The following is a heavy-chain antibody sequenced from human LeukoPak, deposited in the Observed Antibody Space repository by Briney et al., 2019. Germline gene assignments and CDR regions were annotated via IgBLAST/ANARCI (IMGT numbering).Heavy chain of an antibody. J-gene: IGHJ4*02. CDR1: GFSFRTFW. Sequence: QTGGSLRLSCAASGFSFRTFWMHWLRQVPGKGQVWVSRINGDGSTTTYADSSKGRSTISRDHAKNTLYLQMKSLRAEDTAVYYCVSDSGGRSGGDSWGQGTLVTVSS. V-gene: IGHV3-74*01. CDR2: INGDGSTT. CDR3: VSDSGGRSGGDS. D-gene: IGHD1-26*01.